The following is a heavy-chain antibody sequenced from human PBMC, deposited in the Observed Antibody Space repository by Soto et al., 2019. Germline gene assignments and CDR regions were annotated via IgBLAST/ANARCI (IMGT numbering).Heavy chain of an antibody. V-gene: IGHV4-30-4*01. CDR3: ARDLATGYFDY. Sequence: SETLSLTCTVSGGSISSGDYYWSWVRQPPGKGLEWIGYIYYSGSTYYNPSLKSRVTISVDTSKNQFSLKLSSVTAADTAVYYRARDLATGYFDYWGQGTLVTVSS. CDR2: IYYSGST. D-gene: IGHD1-26*01. CDR1: GGSISSGDYY. J-gene: IGHJ4*02.